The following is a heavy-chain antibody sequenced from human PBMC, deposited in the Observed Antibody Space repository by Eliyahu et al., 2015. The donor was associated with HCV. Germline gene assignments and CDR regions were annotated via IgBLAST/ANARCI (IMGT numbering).Heavy chain of an antibody. V-gene: IGHV4-34*01. J-gene: IGHJ4*02. CDR3: ARGPPHVVIPAAMRWSPANSPKYYFDY. CDR1: GGSFSGYY. Sequence: QVQLQQWGAGLLKPSETLSLTCAVYGGSFSGYYXSWXRQPPGKGXGWIGEINHSGSTNYNPSLKSRVTISADTSKNQFSLRLSSVTAADTAVYYCARGPPHVVIPAAMRWSPANSPKYYFDYWGQGTLVIVSS. D-gene: IGHD2-2*01. CDR2: INHSGST.